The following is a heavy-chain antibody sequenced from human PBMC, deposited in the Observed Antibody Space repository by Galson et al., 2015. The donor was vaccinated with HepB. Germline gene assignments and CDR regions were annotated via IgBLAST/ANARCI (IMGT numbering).Heavy chain of an antibody. CDR2: IWYDGSNK. CDR3: AREHRGQYSGSYYGLDY. V-gene: IGHV3-33*01. CDR1: GFTFSSYG. Sequence: SLRLSCAASGFTFSSYGMHWVRQAPGKGLEWVAVIWYDGSNKYYADSVKGRFTISRDNSKNTLYLQMNSLRAEDTAVYYCAREHRGQYSGSYYGLDYWGQGTLVTVSS. D-gene: IGHD1-26*01. J-gene: IGHJ4*02.